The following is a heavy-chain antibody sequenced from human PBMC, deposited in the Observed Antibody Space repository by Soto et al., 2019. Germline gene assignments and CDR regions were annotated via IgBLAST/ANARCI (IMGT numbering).Heavy chain of an antibody. V-gene: IGHV1-3*01. D-gene: IGHD6-6*01. Sequence: QVQLVQSGAEVKKPGASVKVSCKASGYTFTSYAMHWVRQAPGQRLEWMGWINAGNGNTKYSQKFQGRVTITADESTSTAYMELSSLRSEDTAVYYCARAVAARLYYYYGMDVWGQGTTVTVSS. CDR2: INAGNGNT. CDR3: ARAVAARLYYYYGMDV. CDR1: GYTFTSYA. J-gene: IGHJ6*02.